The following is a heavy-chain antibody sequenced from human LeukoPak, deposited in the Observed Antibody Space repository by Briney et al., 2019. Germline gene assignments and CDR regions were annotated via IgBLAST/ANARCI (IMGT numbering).Heavy chain of an antibody. CDR2: IYYNGNT. CDR3: ARDLRGAGYYYYYYMDV. V-gene: IGHV4-39*07. Sequence: PSETLSLTCTVSGGSISSTASYWAWIRQPPGKGLEWIGSIYYNGNTYYHPSLKSRVTMSEDTSKNQFSLKLSSVTAADTAVYYCARDLRGAGYYYYYYMDVWGKGTTVTVSS. D-gene: IGHD3-16*01. J-gene: IGHJ6*03. CDR1: GGSISSTASY.